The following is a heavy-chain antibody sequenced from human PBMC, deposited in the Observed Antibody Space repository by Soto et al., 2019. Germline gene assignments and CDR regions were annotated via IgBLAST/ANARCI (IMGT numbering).Heavy chain of an antibody. D-gene: IGHD4-17*01. CDR3: ARSATVTHWFDP. CDR1: GGTFGSYA. V-gene: IGHV1-69*13. CDR2: IIPIFGTA. J-gene: IGHJ5*02. Sequence: SVKVSCKASGGTFGSYAISWVRQAPGQGLEWMGGIIPIFGTANYAQKFQGRVTITADESTSTAYMELSSLRSEDTAVYYCARSATVTHWFDPWGQGTLVTVSS.